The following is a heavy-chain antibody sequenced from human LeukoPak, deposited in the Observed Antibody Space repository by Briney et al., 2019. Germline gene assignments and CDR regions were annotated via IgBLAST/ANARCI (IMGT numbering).Heavy chain of an antibody. D-gene: IGHD3-10*01. CDR1: GGYFSGYY. CDR2: INHSGST. J-gene: IGHJ3*02. V-gene: IGHV4-34*01. Sequence: PSETLCLTCAVYGGYFSGYYWSWIRQPPGKGLEWIGEINHSGSTNYNPSLKSRVTISVDTSKNQFSLKLSSVTAADTAVYYCASGELVQDDAFDIWGQGTMVTVSS. CDR3: ASGELVQDDAFDI.